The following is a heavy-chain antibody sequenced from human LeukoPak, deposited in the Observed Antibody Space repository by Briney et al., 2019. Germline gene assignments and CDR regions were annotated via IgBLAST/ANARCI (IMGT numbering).Heavy chain of an antibody. CDR1: GGSISSGSYY. CDR2: IYTSGST. CDR3: ARAPITGYCSSTSCYARGAFDI. Sequence: SQTLSLTCTVSGGSISSGSYYWSWIRQPAGKGLEWIGRIYTSGSTNYNPSLKSRVTISVDTPKNQFSLKLSSVTAADTAVYYCARAPITGYCSSTSCYARGAFDIWGQGTMVTVSS. D-gene: IGHD2-2*01. V-gene: IGHV4-61*02. J-gene: IGHJ3*02.